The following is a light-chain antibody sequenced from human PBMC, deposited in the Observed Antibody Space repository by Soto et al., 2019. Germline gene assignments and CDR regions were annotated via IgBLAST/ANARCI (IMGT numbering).Light chain of an antibody. V-gene: IGKV1-9*01. CDR2: SAS. J-gene: IGKJ1*01. Sequence: IQLTQSPSSLSASVGDSVTITCRASQGISSYLTWFQQKPGKAPLLLVYSASTLQSGVPSRFSGSGSGTIFTLTISGLQPQDLATYYCQQLHSYPWTLAKGPRWRSN. CDR3: QQLHSYPWT. CDR1: QGISSY.